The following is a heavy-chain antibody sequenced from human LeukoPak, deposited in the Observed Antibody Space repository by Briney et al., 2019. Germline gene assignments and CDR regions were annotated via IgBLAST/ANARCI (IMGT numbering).Heavy chain of an antibody. V-gene: IGHV3-23*01. J-gene: IGHJ3*01. CDR2: ISGSGGST. Sequence: PGGSLRLSCAASGFTVSSNYMSWVRQAPGKGLEWVSVISGSGGSTYYADSVKGRFTISRDNAKNSLYLQMNSLRAEDTAVYYCARDGFSNGDPHHDGFDVWGQGTMVTVSS. CDR3: ARDGFSNGDPHHDGFDV. CDR1: GFTVSSNY. D-gene: IGHD2-8*01.